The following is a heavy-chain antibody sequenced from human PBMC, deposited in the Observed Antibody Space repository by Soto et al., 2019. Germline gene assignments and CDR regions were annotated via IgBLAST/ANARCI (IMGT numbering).Heavy chain of an antibody. J-gene: IGHJ2*01. CDR3: ARMSYFYDMWYFDL. V-gene: IGHV4-30-4*01. D-gene: IGHD3-22*01. Sequence: QLQESGPGLVMPSQTLSLTCTVSGASINNNDYYWSWIRQTPGKGLEWIGYVDYSGSKDYIPSMTRHMSMAIDKFQSQFTTTGNTVMAAYTPTSCGARMSYFYDMWYFDLWGRGTLATVSS. CDR2: VDYSGSK. CDR1: GASINNNDYY.